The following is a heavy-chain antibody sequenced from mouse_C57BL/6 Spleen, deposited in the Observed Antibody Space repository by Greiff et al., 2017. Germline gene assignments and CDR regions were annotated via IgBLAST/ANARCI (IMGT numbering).Heavy chain of an antibody. CDR1: GYTFTSYW. J-gene: IGHJ3*01. Sequence: QVQLQQPGAELVRPGSSVKLSCKASGYTFTSYWMDWVKQRPGQGLEWIGNIYPSDSETHYNQKFKDKATLTVDKSPSTAYMQLSSLTSEDSAVYYCASGPFITPGAYWGQGTLVTVSA. D-gene: IGHD1-1*01. V-gene: IGHV1-61*01. CDR3: ASGPFITPGAY. CDR2: IYPSDSET.